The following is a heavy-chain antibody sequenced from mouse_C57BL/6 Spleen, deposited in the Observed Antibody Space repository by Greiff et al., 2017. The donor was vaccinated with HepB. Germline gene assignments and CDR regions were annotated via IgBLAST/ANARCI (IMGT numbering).Heavy chain of an antibody. CDR1: GFTFSSYA. CDR3: ASVHYYGSSPDY. D-gene: IGHD1-1*01. J-gene: IGHJ2*01. V-gene: IGHV5-4*01. Sequence: EVQLVESGGGLVKPGGSLKLSCAASGFTFSSYAMSWVRQTPEKRLEWVATISDGGSYTYYPDNVKGRFTISRDNAKNNLYLQMSHLKSEDTAMYYCASVHYYGSSPDYWGQGTTLTVSS. CDR2: ISDGGSYT.